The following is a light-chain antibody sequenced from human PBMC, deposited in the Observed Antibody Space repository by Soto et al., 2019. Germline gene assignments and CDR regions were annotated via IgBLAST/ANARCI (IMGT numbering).Light chain of an antibody. CDR3: QTWVTGIHI. J-gene: IGLJ2*01. V-gene: IGLV4-69*01. CDR1: SGHSNYA. Sequence: QSVLTQSPSASASLGASVKLTCTLSSGHSNYAIACHQQQPEKGPRFLMKLNSDGSHSKGDGIPDRFSGSSSGAERYLTISTLQSEDEADYYCQTWVTGIHIFGGGTKLTVL. CDR2: LNSDGSH.